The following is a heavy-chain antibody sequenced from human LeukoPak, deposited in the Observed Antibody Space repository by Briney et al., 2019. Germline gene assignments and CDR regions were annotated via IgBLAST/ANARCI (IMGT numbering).Heavy chain of an antibody. Sequence: PGGSLRLSCAASAFTFSSYWMHWVRQAPGKGLVWVSRINSDGSSTSYADSVKGRFTISRDNAKNTLYLQMNSLSAEDTAMYYCARGSDCSGGSCYSYWYFDLWRRGTLVTVSS. CDR3: ARGSDCSGGSCYSYWYFDL. CDR1: AFTFSSYW. CDR2: INSDGSST. D-gene: IGHD2-15*01. V-gene: IGHV3-74*01. J-gene: IGHJ2*01.